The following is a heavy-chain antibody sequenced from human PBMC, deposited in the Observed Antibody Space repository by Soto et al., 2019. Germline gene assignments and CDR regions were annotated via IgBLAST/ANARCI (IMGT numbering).Heavy chain of an antibody. CDR1: GFSLHTSGVG. V-gene: IGHV2-5*02. D-gene: IGHD2-21*02. Sequence: QITLKESGPPLVKPTQTLTLTCTFSGFSLHTSGVGVGWIRQPPGQALEWLARISWVAAKRYSPSLRTRLAITKDTSKNQVALSLTSVDPVDTATSFCAHMSKDDRDRSVYGLDVWGPAATVIVSS. CDR3: AHMSKDDRDRSVYGLDV. CDR2: ISWVAAK. J-gene: IGHJ6*02.